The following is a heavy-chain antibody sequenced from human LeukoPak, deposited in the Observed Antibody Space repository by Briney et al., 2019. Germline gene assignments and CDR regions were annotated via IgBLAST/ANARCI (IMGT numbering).Heavy chain of an antibody. CDR2: ISTYNGNA. V-gene: IGHV1-18*01. Sequence: ASVKVSCKASGYTFTSYGFSWVRQAPGQGLEWMGWISTYNGNANYAQKLQGRVTMTTDTSTSTAYMELRSLRSDDTAVYYCAVLWFGELTDAFDIWGQGTMVTVSS. CDR1: GYTFTSYG. D-gene: IGHD3-10*01. CDR3: AVLWFGELTDAFDI. J-gene: IGHJ3*02.